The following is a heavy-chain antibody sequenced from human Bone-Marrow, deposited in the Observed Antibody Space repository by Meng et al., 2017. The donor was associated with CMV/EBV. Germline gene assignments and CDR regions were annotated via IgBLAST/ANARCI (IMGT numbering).Heavy chain of an antibody. CDR1: GFTFSSYA. V-gene: IGHV3-30*02. CDR3: AKRGDSSGTYAMDV. Sequence: GGSLRLSCAASGFTFSSYAMHWVRQAPGKGVEWVANIRFDGTNKYHADSVKGRFTISRDNSKNTLYLQMNSLRAEDTAVYYCAKRGDSSGTYAMDVWGQGTTVTVSS. CDR2: IRFDGTNK. J-gene: IGHJ6*02. D-gene: IGHD3-22*01.